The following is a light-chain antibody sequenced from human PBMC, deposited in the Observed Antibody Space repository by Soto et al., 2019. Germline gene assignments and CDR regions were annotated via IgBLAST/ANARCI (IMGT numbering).Light chain of an antibody. J-gene: IGKJ4*01. CDR1: QSITSW. V-gene: IGKV1-5*03. Sequence: DIQMTQSPSTLSASVGDKDTITCRASQSITSWLAWYQQKPGKAPKLLIYKASSLESGVPSRFSGSGSGTEFTLTISSLQPDDFATYYCQQYNSFVLTFGGGTKVDIK. CDR3: QQYNSFVLT. CDR2: KAS.